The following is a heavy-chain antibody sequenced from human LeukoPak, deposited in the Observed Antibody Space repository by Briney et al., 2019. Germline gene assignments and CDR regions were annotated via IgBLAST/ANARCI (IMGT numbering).Heavy chain of an antibody. CDR1: GYTFTSYG. CDR3: ARRLRSKNWFDP. V-gene: IGHV1-8*02. Sequence: ASVKVSCKASGYTFTSYGISWVRQATGQGLEWMGWMNPNSGNTGYAQKFQGRVTMTRNTSISTAYMELSSLRSEDTAVYYCARRLRSKNWFDPWGQGTLVTVSS. CDR2: MNPNSGNT. J-gene: IGHJ5*02. D-gene: IGHD4-17*01.